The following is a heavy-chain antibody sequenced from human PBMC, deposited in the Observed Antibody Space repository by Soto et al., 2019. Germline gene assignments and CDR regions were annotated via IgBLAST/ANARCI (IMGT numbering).Heavy chain of an antibody. CDR2: IYYTGST. V-gene: IGHV4-31*03. CDR1: GGSINSGNYY. CDR3: ARVVTRKRFDP. J-gene: IGHJ5*02. Sequence: QVQLQESGPGLVAPSQTLSLTCTVSGGSINSGNYYWTWIRQPPGKGLEWIAYIYYTGSTYYNPSLKSRVTISLATSTNQFSLKLSSVTAADTGVYYCARVVTRKRFDPWGQGTLGTVSS. D-gene: IGHD6-6*01.